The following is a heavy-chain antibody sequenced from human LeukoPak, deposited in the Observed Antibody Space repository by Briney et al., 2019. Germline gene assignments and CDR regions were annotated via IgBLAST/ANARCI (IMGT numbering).Heavy chain of an antibody. Sequence: ASVKVSCKASGGTFSSYGISWVRQAPGQGLEWMGTIFPFLGVANYTLKFQGRVTITADRSTSTAYMELSSLRSKDTAIYYCAGDRGYSYSAHFDYWGQGTLVTVSS. V-gene: IGHV1-69*04. CDR1: GGTFSSYG. D-gene: IGHD5-18*01. J-gene: IGHJ4*02. CDR3: AGDRGYSYSAHFDY. CDR2: IFPFLGVA.